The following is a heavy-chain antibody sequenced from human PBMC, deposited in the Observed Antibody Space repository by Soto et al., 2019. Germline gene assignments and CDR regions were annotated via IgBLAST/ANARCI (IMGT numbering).Heavy chain of an antibody. D-gene: IGHD3-16*01. CDR1: GGSISNYY. V-gene: IGHV4-59*01. CDR2: MYYNGNI. Sequence: ETLSLSCNVSGGSISNYYWTWVRQSPEKGLEWIGYMYYNGNINYNPSLKSRVTISIDTSKNQFSLTLKSVTAADTAVYYCASGGNWFDPWGQGVLVTVSS. J-gene: IGHJ5*02. CDR3: ASGGNWFDP.